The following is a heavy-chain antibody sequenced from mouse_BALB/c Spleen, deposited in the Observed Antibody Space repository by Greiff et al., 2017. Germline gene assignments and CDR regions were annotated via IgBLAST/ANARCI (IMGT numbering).Heavy chain of an antibody. V-gene: IGHV1S34*01. CDR3: ARSPITTVVAYYYAMDY. CDR1: GYSFTGYY. D-gene: IGHD1-1*01. J-gene: IGHJ4*01. CDR2: ISCYNGAT. Sequence: LVKTGASVKISCKASGYSFTGYYMHWVKQSHGKSLEWIGYISCYNGATSYNQKFKGKATFTVDTSSSTAYMQFNSLTSEDSAVYYCARSPITTVVAYYYAMDYWGQGTSVTVSS.